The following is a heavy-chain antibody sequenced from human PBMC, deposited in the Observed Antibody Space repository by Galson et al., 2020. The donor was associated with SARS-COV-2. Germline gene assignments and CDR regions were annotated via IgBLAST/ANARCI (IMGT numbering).Heavy chain of an antibody. J-gene: IGHJ3*02. CDR2: ISHSGGT. V-gene: IGHV4-30-2*01. D-gene: IGHD4-17*01. CDR1: GTSISSGSYS. CDR3: ARLHYGEYAPEAFDI. Sequence: SETLSLTCAVSGTSISSGSYSWNCIRQPPGKGLEWIGYISHSGGTYYNPSLKSRATISGDRSKNQFSLRLSSVTDADTAVYYCARLHYGEYAPEAFDIWGPGTRVTVAS.